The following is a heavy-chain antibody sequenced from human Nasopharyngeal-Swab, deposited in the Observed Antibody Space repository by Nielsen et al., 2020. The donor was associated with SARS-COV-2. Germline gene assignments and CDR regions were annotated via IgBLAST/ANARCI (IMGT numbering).Heavy chain of an antibody. Sequence: GASPKISCVGSGFIFSTYNLNWVRQAPGKGLEWVSSISHTGSDIYYADSVKGRFTISRDNAKNSVYLQMSSLRAEDTAVYYCARGFGSGRHWGQGTLVTVSS. CDR2: ISHTGSDI. CDR3: ARGFGSGRH. CDR1: GFIFSTYN. D-gene: IGHD3-10*01. J-gene: IGHJ4*02. V-gene: IGHV3-21*01.